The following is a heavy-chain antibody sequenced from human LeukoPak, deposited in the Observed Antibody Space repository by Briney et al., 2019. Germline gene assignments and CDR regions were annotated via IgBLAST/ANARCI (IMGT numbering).Heavy chain of an antibody. CDR3: ARDRPSYYDSSGYLPHAFDI. Sequence: ASAKVSCKAPGYTFTGYYMHWVRQAPGQGLEWMGWINPNSGGTNYAQKFQGRVTMTRDTSISTAYMELRRLRSDDTAVYYCARDRPSYYDSSGYLPHAFDIWGQGTMVTVSS. CDR2: INPNSGGT. CDR1: GYTFTGYY. D-gene: IGHD3-22*01. J-gene: IGHJ3*02. V-gene: IGHV1-2*02.